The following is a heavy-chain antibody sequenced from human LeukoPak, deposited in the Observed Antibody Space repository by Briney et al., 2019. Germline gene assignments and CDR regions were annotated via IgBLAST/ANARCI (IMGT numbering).Heavy chain of an antibody. Sequence: SVKVSCKASGGTFSSYAISWVRQAPGQGLEWMGGIIPIFGTANYTQKFQGRVTITTDESTSTAYMELSSLRSEDTAVYYCARDVGTVTSYNWFDPWGQGTLVTVSS. J-gene: IGHJ5*02. V-gene: IGHV1-69*05. D-gene: IGHD4-11*01. CDR2: IIPIFGTA. CDR3: ARDVGTVTSYNWFDP. CDR1: GGTFSSYA.